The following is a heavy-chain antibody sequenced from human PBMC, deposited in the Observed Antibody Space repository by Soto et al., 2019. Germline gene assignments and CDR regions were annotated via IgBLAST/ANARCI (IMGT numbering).Heavy chain of an antibody. Sequence: QVHLVQSGAEVKKPGASVKISCKASGYTFTSYHMDWVRQVPGQGIEWMGKISPSGDRTWFGQKFRGRVNMNRDTSTSTEYMELSSLRSEDTAVYYCARDGGHYGDADYWGQGNLVTVSS. CDR1: GYTFTSYH. CDR3: ARDGGHYGDADY. V-gene: IGHV1-46*01. D-gene: IGHD4-17*01. CDR2: ISPSGDRT. J-gene: IGHJ4*02.